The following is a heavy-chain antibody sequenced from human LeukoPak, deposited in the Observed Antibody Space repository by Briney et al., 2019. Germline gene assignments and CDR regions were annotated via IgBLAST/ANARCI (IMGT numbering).Heavy chain of an antibody. J-gene: IGHJ6*02. CDR3: ARDHTRIAVAGTYYYYGMDV. Sequence: GRSLRLSCAASGFTFSSYAMHWVRQAPGKGLEWVAVISYGGSNKYYADSVKGRFTISRDNSKNTLYLQMNSLRAEDTAVYYCARDHTRIAVAGTYYYYGMDVWGQGTTVTVSS. D-gene: IGHD6-19*01. CDR2: ISYGGSNK. V-gene: IGHV3-30-3*01. CDR1: GFTFSSYA.